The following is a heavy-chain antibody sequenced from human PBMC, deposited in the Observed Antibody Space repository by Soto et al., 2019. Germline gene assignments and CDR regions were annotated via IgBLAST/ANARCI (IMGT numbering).Heavy chain of an antibody. V-gene: IGHV3-30-3*01. D-gene: IGHD3-16*02. CDR2: ISNDGSSK. J-gene: IGHJ1*01. CDR3: GRGANRRWVSRYLC. Sequence: QVQLVESGGGVVQPGRSLRLSCAASGFTFSSYAMHWVRQAPGKGLEWVAVISNDGSSKYYADSVKGRFTISRDNSKNPLVLEMDSLGGEDTAVYYCGRGANRRWVSRYLCWGQGTLGGVSS. CDR1: GFTFSSYA.